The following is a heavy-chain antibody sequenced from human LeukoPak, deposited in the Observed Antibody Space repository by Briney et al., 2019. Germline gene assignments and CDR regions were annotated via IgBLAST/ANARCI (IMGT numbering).Heavy chain of an antibody. CDR2: ISTYNGNT. CDR3: ARDPDY. V-gene: IGHV1-18*04. J-gene: IGHJ4*02. CDR1: GYTFTDYF. Sequence: ASVKVSCKASGYTFTDYFIHWVRQAPGQGLEWMGWISTYNGNTKYAQNFQGRVTLTKDTSTTTAFMELRSLRSDDTAVYYCARDPDYWGQGTLVTVSS.